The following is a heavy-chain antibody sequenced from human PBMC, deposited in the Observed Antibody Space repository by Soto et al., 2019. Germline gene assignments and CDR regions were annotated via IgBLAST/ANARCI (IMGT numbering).Heavy chain of an antibody. Sequence: QVQLVQSGAEEKKPGASVKVSCKASGYTFTGYAMHWVRQAPGQRLEWMGWINAGNGNTKYSQKFQGRVTITRDTSANAAYMELSSLRSEDTAVYYWARAGAVAASCGYWGQGTLVTVSS. J-gene: IGHJ4*02. CDR1: GYTFTGYA. CDR3: ARAGAVAASCGY. D-gene: IGHD6-19*01. CDR2: INAGNGNT. V-gene: IGHV1-3*05.